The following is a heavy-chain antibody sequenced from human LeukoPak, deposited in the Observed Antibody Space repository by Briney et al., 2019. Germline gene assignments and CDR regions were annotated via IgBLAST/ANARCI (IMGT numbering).Heavy chain of an antibody. CDR1: GFTFSASP. V-gene: IGHV3-23*01. CDR2: INGNGAAT. D-gene: IGHD1-26*01. J-gene: IGHJ6*03. CDR3: ANGLAASGNFLLRDYYYFIDV. Sequence: GGSLRLSCAASGFTFSASPMHWVRQASGKGLEWVSTINGNGAATYYADSFKGRFLISRDDSKSTVYLRMNKLRVEDSGLYYCANGLAASGNFLLRDYYYFIDVWGKGTTVIVS.